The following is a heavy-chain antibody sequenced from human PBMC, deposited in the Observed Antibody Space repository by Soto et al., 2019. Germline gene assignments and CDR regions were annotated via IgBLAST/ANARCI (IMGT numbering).Heavy chain of an antibody. Sequence: IYWDEDKWYSPSLKSRLTITDDTSKNQVVLTMTNMDPVDTATYYCAHRPRGYAYYFDYWGPGTLVTVSS. CDR3: AHRPRGYAYYFDY. CDR2: IYWDEDK. D-gene: IGHD5-12*01. J-gene: IGHJ4*02. V-gene: IGHV2-5*02.